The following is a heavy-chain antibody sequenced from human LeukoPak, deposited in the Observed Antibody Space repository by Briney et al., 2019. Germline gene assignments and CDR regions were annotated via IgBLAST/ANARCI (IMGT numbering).Heavy chain of an antibody. CDR2: IIPIFGTA. D-gene: IGHD1-26*01. CDR1: GGTFSSYA. V-gene: IGHV1-69*05. J-gene: IGHJ6*03. CDR3: ARTPSGRRPEGRYYYYYYYMDV. Sequence: SVKVSCKASGGTFSSYAVSWVRQAPGQGLEWMGRIIPIFGTANYAQKFQGRVTITTDESTSTAYMELSILRSEDTAVYYCARTPSGRRPEGRYYYYYYYMDVWGKGTTVTVSS.